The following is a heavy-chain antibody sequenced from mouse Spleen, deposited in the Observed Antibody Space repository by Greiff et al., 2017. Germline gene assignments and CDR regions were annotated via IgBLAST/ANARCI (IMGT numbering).Heavy chain of an antibody. CDR3: ARAYYGSSLYYFDY. D-gene: IGHD1-1*01. CDR2: IDPSDSAT. V-gene: IGHV1-52*01. CDR1: GYTFTSYW. Sequence: QVQLQQSGAELVRPGSSVKLSCKASGYTFTSYWMHWVKQRPIQGLEWIGNIDPSDSATHYNQKFKDKATLTVDKSSSTAYMQLSSLTSEDSAVYYCARAYYGSSLYYFDYWGQGTTLTVSS. J-gene: IGHJ2*01.